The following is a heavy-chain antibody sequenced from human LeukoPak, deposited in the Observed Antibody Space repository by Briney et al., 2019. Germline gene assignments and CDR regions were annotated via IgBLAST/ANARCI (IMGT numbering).Heavy chain of an antibody. CDR3: VRGAYGGNSHGMDV. CDR1: EFTFSSHA. CDR2: ISSSTSYI. Sequence: GGSLRLSCAASEFTFSSHAMSWVRQAPGMGLEWVSSISSSTSYIFYADSVKGRFTISRDNARNSLYLQMSSLRVEDTAVYYCVRGAYGGNSHGMDVWGQGATVTVSS. V-gene: IGHV3-21*01. J-gene: IGHJ6*02. D-gene: IGHD4-23*01.